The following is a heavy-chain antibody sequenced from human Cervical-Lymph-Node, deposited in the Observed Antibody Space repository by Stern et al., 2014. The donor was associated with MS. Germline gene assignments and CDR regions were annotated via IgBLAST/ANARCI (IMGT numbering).Heavy chain of an antibody. D-gene: IGHD5-18*01. Sequence: QVQLMQSGAEVKKPGASVKVSCKVSGYTLTELSMHWVRQAPGKGLEWMGGFDPEDGETIYAQKFQGRVTMTRDTSTSTVYMELSSLRSEDTAVYYCARGIQLWFGVFDYWGQGTLVTVSS. J-gene: IGHJ4*02. V-gene: IGHV1-24*01. CDR2: FDPEDGET. CDR1: GYTLTELS. CDR3: ARGIQLWFGVFDY.